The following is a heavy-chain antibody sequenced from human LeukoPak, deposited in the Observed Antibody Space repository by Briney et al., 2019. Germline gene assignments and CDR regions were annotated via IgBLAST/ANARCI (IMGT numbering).Heavy chain of an antibody. CDR2: IKQDESEK. J-gene: IGHJ6*02. V-gene: IGHV3-7*05. Sequence: SGGSLRLSCAASGLSFSSYWMSWVRQAPGKGLEWVAYIKQDESEKYYVDSVKGRFTISRDNAKNSLYLEMSSLRAEDTAVYYCAGHGRQYYYSMDVWGQGTTVTVSS. CDR3: AGHGRQYYYSMDV. CDR1: GLSFSSYW. D-gene: IGHD6-25*01.